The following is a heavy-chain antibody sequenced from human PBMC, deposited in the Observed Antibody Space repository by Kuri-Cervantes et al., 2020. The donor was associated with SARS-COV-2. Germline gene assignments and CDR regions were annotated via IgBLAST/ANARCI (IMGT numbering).Heavy chain of an antibody. CDR1: GYLFNNFG. J-gene: IGHJ4*02. CDR2: VNPAIGTT. CDR3: GRYIWGQRMIDS. V-gene: IGHV1-2*02. Sequence: ASVKVSCKASGYLFNNFGMSWVRQAPGQGLEWMGWVNPAIGTTNYAQKFQGRVTMTRDTSISTALIELNRLKSDDTAMYYCGRYIWGQRMIDSWGQGTLVTVSS. D-gene: IGHD6-25*01.